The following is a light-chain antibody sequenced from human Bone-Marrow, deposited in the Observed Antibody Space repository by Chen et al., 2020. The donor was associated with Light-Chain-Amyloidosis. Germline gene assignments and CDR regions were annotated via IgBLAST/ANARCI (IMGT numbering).Light chain of an antibody. J-gene: IGKJ1*01. Sequence: EIVLTQSPATLSLSPGDRATLSCGASPTVSGNSLAWYQQKPGLAPRLIIYDASTRAAGIPDRFSGSGSGTDFTLTISRLEPEEFAVYFCQQYHSSPWTFGLGTKVDIK. V-gene: IGKV3D-20*01. CDR3: QQYHSSPWT. CDR2: DAS. CDR1: PTVSGNS.